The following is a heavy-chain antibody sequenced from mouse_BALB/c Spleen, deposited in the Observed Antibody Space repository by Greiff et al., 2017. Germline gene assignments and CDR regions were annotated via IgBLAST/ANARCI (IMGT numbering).Heavy chain of an antibody. V-gene: IGHV14-4*02. J-gene: IGHJ2*01. D-gene: IGHD2-1*01. Sequence: EVKLQESGAELVRSGASVKLSCTASGFNIKDYYMHWVKQRPEQGLEWIGWIDPENGDTEYAQKFQGKATMTADTSANTAYLQLSSLTSEDTAGYYCNYGNYGYFDYWGQGTTLTGAS. CDR2: IDPENGDT. CDR3: NYGNYGYFDY. CDR1: GFNIKDYY.